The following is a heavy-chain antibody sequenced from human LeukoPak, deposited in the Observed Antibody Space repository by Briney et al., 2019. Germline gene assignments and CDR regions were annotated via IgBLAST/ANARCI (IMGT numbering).Heavy chain of an antibody. J-gene: IGHJ5*02. D-gene: IGHD3-3*01. V-gene: IGHV4-34*01. CDR2: INHSGST. Sequence: SETLSLTCAVYGGSFSGYYWSWIRQPPGKGLEWIGEINHSGSTNYNPSLKSRVTISVDTSKNQFSLKLSSVTAADTAVYYCVRGPGAIFGVVKNWFDPWGQGTLVTVSS. CDR1: GGSFSGYY. CDR3: VRGPGAIFGVVKNWFDP.